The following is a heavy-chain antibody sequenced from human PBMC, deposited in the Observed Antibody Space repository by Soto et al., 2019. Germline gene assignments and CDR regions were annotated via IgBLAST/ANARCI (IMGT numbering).Heavy chain of an antibody. V-gene: IGHV4-39*01. CDR1: GASISSRSSY. D-gene: IGHD6-13*01. J-gene: IGHJ5*02. CDR2: FYSGST. CDR3: ATTRGIAVGGSFDH. Sequence: SETLSLTCIVSGASISSRSSYWGWIRQPPGKGLEWVGTFYSGSTYNNPSLKSRVTISVDTSKNQFSLKLSSEAAEDTAIYYCATTRGIAVGGSFDHWGQGTLVTVS.